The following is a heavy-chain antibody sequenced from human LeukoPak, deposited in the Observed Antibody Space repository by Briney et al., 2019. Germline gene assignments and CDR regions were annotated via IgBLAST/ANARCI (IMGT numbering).Heavy chain of an antibody. CDR2: IYYSGST. Sequence: PSETLSLTCTVSGGSISSYYWSWIRQPPGKGPEWIGYIYYSGSTNYNPSLSGRVTMSVDTSKNQFSLKLSSVTAADTARYYCATDRGTYSGGPYYLDYWGQGTLVTVSS. J-gene: IGHJ4*02. D-gene: IGHD1-26*01. CDR3: ATDRGTYSGGPYYLDY. V-gene: IGHV4-59*01. CDR1: GGSISSYY.